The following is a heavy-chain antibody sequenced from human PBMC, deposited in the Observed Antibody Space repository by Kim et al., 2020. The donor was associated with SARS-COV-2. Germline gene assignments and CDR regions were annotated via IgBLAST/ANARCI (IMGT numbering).Heavy chain of an antibody. CDR1: GFTFSNDS. CDR2: INSKTDAGST. Sequence: GGSLRLSCAASGFTFSNDSMSWVRQAPGKGLEWVGCINSKTDAGSTDYAAPGQGRFTISSDDSKNTLYLQMNSLKTEDTAVYYCTTDICGGDCYPHRFD. V-gene: IGHV3-15*01. CDR3: TTDICGGDCYPHRFD. D-gene: IGHD2-21*01. J-gene: IGHJ4*01.